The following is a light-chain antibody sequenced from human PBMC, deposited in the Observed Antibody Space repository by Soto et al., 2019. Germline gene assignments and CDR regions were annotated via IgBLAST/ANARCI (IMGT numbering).Light chain of an antibody. Sequence: IVLTQSPDSLAVSLGERATINCKSSQTILYSSNNKNYLAWYQQRPGQPPKLLIYWASTRESGVPDRFSGSGSGADFTLTISSLQAEDVGVYYCQQYYNTPQTFGQGTKVDIK. CDR2: WAS. J-gene: IGKJ1*01. V-gene: IGKV4-1*01. CDR1: QTILYSSNNKNY. CDR3: QQYYNTPQT.